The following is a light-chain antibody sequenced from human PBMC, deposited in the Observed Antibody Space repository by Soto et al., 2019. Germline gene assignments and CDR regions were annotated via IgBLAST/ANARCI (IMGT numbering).Light chain of an antibody. J-gene: IGLJ2*01. CDR2: DVS. Sequence: QSALTQPASVSGSPGQSITISCSGTSSDMGNYNYVSWYQQHPGKAPKLMIYDVSNRPSGVSNRFSGSKSGNTASLTISGLQPQDEADYYCSSYTSISTWVFGGGTKLTVL. V-gene: IGLV2-14*03. CDR1: SSDMGNYNY. CDR3: SSYTSISTWV.